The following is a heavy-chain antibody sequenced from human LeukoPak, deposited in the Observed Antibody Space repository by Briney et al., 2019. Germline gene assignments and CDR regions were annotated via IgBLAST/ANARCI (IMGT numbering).Heavy chain of an antibody. Sequence: SETLSLTCAVYGGSFSGYHLNWIRQPPGKELEWIGEINHRGTTYYNASLESRVNISVEPSKTQISLKLNSVTAADTAVYYCARDYYSGYYNGLDVWGLGTTVTVSS. CDR3: ARDYYSGYYNGLDV. V-gene: IGHV4-34*01. J-gene: IGHJ6*02. D-gene: IGHD3-10*01. CDR1: GGSFSGYH. CDR2: INHRGTT.